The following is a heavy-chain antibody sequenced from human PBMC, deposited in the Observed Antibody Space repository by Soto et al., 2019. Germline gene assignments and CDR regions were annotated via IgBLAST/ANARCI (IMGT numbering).Heavy chain of an antibody. V-gene: IGHV1-18*01. Sequence: GASVKVSCKASGYTFTSYGISWVRQAPGQWLEWMGWISAYNGNTNYAQKLQGRVTTTTDTSTSTAYMELRSLRSDDTAVYYCASTQWLPPPQDAFDIWGQGTMVTVSS. CDR1: GYTFTSYG. CDR3: ASTQWLPPPQDAFDI. D-gene: IGHD6-19*01. J-gene: IGHJ3*02. CDR2: ISAYNGNT.